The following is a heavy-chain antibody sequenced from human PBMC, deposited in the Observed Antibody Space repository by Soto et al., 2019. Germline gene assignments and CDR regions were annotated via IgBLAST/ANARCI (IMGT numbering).Heavy chain of an antibody. V-gene: IGHV6-1*01. CDR3: ARAAYSGSYQGYFDY. CDR2: TYYRSKWYN. J-gene: IGHJ4*02. D-gene: IGHD1-26*01. CDR1: GDSVSSKSAT. Sequence: PSQTLSLTCAISGDSVSSKSATWNWIRQSPSRGLEWLGRTYYRSKWYNDYAVSVKSRITINPGTSENLFSLQLKSVTPEDTAVYYCARAAYSGSYQGYFDYWCQGTLVTVSS.